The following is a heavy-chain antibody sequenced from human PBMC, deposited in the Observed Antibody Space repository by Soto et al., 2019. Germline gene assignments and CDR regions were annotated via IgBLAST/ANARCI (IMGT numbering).Heavy chain of an antibody. Sequence: GGSLRLSCTASGFTFGDYAMSWFRQAPGKGLEWVGFIRSKAYGGTTEYAASVKGRFTISRDDSKSIAYLQMNSLKTEDTAVYYCTRGAVVATIFSYFDYWGQGTLVTVSS. CDR2: IRSKAYGGTT. V-gene: IGHV3-49*03. CDR3: TRGAVVATIFSYFDY. CDR1: GFTFGDYA. J-gene: IGHJ4*02. D-gene: IGHD5-12*01.